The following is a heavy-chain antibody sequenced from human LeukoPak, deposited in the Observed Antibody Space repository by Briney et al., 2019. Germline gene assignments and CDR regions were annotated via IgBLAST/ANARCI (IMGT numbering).Heavy chain of an antibody. V-gene: IGHV4-34*01. CDR1: GGSFSGYY. CDR3: ASRPLGYCSSTSCPPTY. J-gene: IGHJ4*02. D-gene: IGHD2-2*01. CDR2: INHSGST. Sequence: PSETLSLTCAVYGGSFSGYYWSWIRQPPGKGLEWIGEINHSGSTNYNPSLKSRVTISVDTSKNQFSLKLSSVTAADTAVYYCASRPLGYCSSTSCPPTYWGQGTLVTVSS.